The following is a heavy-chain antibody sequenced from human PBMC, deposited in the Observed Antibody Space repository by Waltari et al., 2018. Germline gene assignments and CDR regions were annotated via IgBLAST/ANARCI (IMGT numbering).Heavy chain of an antibody. CDR2: FIPLFGTA. Sequence: QVQLVQSGAEVKKPGSSVKVSCKASGDSFSSYTITWVRQAPGQGPEWMGGFIPLFGTANYEQKFQGRVTITAGESTGTAHMELNSLRSDDTAVYYCAKEGSGDRSFDIWGQGTMVTVSS. CDR1: GDSFSSYT. D-gene: IGHD7-27*01. CDR3: AKEGSGDRSFDI. V-gene: IGHV1-69*12. J-gene: IGHJ3*02.